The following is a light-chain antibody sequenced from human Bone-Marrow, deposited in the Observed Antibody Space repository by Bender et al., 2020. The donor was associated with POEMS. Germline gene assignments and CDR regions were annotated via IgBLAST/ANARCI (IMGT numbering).Light chain of an antibody. Sequence: QLVLTQSPSASASLGASVKLTCTLSSGHSTYPIAWHQQQPEKGPRYLMRLNSDGSHNKGDGIPDRFSGSSSGAERYLTISRLQSEDEADYYCQTWGSGIVVFGGGTKLTVL. J-gene: IGLJ2*01. CDR3: QTWGSGIVV. CDR2: LNSDGSH. V-gene: IGLV4-69*02. CDR1: SGHSTYP.